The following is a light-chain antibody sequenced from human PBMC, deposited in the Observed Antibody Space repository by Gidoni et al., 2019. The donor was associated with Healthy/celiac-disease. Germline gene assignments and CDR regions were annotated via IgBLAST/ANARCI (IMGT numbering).Light chain of an antibody. Sequence: EIVMKQSPATLSVSPGERATLSCMSSQSVSSNLACYQQKPGQALRLLIYGASTSATGIPARFSGSGSGTEFTRTISSLQSEDFAVYYCQQYNNWPLTFGQGTKVEIK. CDR3: QQYNNWPLT. CDR1: QSVSSN. CDR2: GAS. V-gene: IGKV3-15*01. J-gene: IGKJ1*01.